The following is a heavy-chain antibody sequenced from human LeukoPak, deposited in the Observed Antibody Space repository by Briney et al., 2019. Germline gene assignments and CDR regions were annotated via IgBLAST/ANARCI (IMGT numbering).Heavy chain of an antibody. CDR2: ISGSGGST. J-gene: IGHJ4*02. V-gene: IGHV3-23*01. D-gene: IGHD2-15*01. Sequence: GGSLRLSCAASGFTFSSYAMSWVRQAPGKGLEWVSAISGSGGSTYYADSVKGRFTISRDNSKNTLYLQMNSMRAEDTAVYYCAKETHKYVEYSNFDYWGQGTLVTVSS. CDR1: GFTFSSYA. CDR3: AKETHKYVEYSNFDY.